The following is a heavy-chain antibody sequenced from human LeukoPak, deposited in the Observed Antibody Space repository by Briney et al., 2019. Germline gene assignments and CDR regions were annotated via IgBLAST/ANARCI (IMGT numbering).Heavy chain of an antibody. CDR1: GYAFTSYA. D-gene: IGHD5-12*01. Sequence: GASVKVSCRASGYAFTSYAMHWVRQAPGQRLEWIGWINAGNGNTKYSQKFQGRVTITRDTSASTAYMELSSLRSEDTAVYYCARGSISGVATIELDFDYWGQGTLVTVSS. CDR3: ARGSISGVATIELDFDY. J-gene: IGHJ4*02. CDR2: INAGNGNT. V-gene: IGHV1-3*01.